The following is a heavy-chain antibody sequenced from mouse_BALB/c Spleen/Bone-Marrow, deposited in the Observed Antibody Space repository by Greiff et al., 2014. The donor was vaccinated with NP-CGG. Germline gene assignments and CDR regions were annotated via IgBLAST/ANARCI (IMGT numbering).Heavy chain of an antibody. J-gene: IGHJ4*01. Sequence: QLQQSGAELVRPGSSVKISCKASGYAFSSYWMNWVKQRPGQGLEWIGQIYPGDGDTNYNGKFKGKATLTADKSSSTAYMQLSSLTSEDSAVYFCAREGYGYDGRGHAMDYWGQGTSVTVSS. CDR2: IYPGDGDT. CDR3: AREGYGYDGRGHAMDY. V-gene: IGHV1-80*01. D-gene: IGHD2-2*01. CDR1: GYAFSSYW.